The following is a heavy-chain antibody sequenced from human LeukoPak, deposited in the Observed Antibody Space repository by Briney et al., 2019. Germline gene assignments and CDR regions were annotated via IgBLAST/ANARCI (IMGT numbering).Heavy chain of an antibody. J-gene: IGHJ4*02. D-gene: IGHD6-13*01. Sequence: SVKVSCKASGGTFSSYAISWVRQAPGQGLEWMGGIIPIFGTANYAQKFQGRVTITADESTSTAYMELSSLRSENTAVYYCARDSQSSSCCLDYWGQGTLVTVSS. CDR1: GGTFSSYA. CDR2: IIPIFGTA. V-gene: IGHV1-69*13. CDR3: ARDSQSSSCCLDY.